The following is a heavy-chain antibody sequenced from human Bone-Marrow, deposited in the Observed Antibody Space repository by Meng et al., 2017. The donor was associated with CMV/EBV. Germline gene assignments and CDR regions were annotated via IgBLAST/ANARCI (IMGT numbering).Heavy chain of an antibody. CDR2: IYYSGST. CDR3: ARRRRYCSSTSCYTFDY. V-gene: IGHV4-39*07. J-gene: IGHJ4*02. Sequence: SETLSLTCTVSGGSISSSSYYWGWIRQPPGKGLEWIGSIYYSGSTYYNPSLKSRVTISVDTSKNQFSLKLSSVTAADTAVYYCARRRRYCSSTSCYTFDYWGQGTLVTVSS. D-gene: IGHD2-2*02. CDR1: GGSISSSSYY.